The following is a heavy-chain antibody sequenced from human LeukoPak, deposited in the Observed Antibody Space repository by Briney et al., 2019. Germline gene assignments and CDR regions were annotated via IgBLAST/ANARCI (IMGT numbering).Heavy chain of an antibody. J-gene: IGHJ4*02. CDR1: GGSISNYY. V-gene: IGHV4-59*01. D-gene: IGHD5-12*01. CDR3: ARGYSGYDIGGY. CDR2: IYNSGST. Sequence: SETLSLTCTVSGGSISNYYWSWIRQPPGKGREWIGYIYNSGSTNYNPSLKSRVTISVDTSRNQFSLKLNSVTAADTAIYYCARGYSGYDIGGYWGQGTLVTVSS.